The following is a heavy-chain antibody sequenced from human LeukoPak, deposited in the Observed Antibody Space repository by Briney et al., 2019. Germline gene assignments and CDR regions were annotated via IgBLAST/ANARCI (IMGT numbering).Heavy chain of an antibody. CDR1: GFPFSGYA. J-gene: IGHJ4*02. CDR3: AKGRGGYNIIDY. V-gene: IGHV3-23*01. Sequence: PGGSLRLSCAASGFPFSGYAISWVRQAPGKGLEWVSAISGSGGSTYYADSVKGRFTISRDNSKNTLYLQMNSLRAEDTAVYYCAKGRGGYNIIDYWGQGTLVTVSS. CDR2: ISGSGGST. D-gene: IGHD5-24*01.